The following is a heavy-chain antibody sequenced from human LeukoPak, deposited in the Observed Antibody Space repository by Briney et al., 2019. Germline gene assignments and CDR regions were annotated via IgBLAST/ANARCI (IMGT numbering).Heavy chain of an antibody. CDR3: ASMSQPSGSFDL. CDR1: GDSISSYY. V-gene: IGHV4-4*07. J-gene: IGHJ4*02. D-gene: IGHD3-10*01. CDR2: FHITGST. Sequence: PSETLSLTCTVSGDSISSYYWGWIRQPAGKGLEWIGRFHITGSTTYNPSLKSRVSISVDTSRNQFSLKLRSVTAADTAVYYCASMSQPSGSFDLWGQGTLVTVSS.